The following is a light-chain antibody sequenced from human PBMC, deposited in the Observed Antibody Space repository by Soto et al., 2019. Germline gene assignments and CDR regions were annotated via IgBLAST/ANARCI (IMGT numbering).Light chain of an antibody. CDR3: SSYTRSSTYV. CDR1: VSDVGGYNY. CDR2: DVS. V-gene: IGLV2-14*01. Sequence: PPTTPPTLTGSPLERNTNPWAKTVSDVGGYNYVSWYRQHPGRAPKLMIYDVSNRPSGVSNRFSGSKSGNTASLTISGLQAEDEADYYCSSYTRSSTYVFGTGNKVTVL. J-gene: IGLJ1*01.